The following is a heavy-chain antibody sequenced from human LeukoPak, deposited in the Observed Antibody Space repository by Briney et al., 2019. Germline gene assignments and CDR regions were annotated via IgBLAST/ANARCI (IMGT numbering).Heavy chain of an antibody. Sequence: GGSLRLSCAASGFTFSSYAMSWVRQAPGKRLEWVSAISGSGGSTYYADSVKGRFTISRDNSKNTLYLQMNSLRAEDTAVYYCAKDPGSIFYGDYGFDYWGQGTLVTVSS. CDR3: AKDPGSIFYGDYGFDY. CDR1: GFTFSSYA. V-gene: IGHV3-23*01. CDR2: ISGSGGST. D-gene: IGHD4-17*01. J-gene: IGHJ4*02.